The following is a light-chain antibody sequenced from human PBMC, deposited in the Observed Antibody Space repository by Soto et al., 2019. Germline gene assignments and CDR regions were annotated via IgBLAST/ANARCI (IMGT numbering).Light chain of an antibody. CDR3: SSYTSSSTLDV. J-gene: IGLJ7*01. CDR1: SSDVGGYNY. Sequence: QSALTQPASVSGSPGQSITISCTGTSSDVGGYNYVSWYQQHPGKAPKLMIYDVSNRPSGVSNRFSGSKSGNTASLTISGLQAEDEADYYCSSYTSSSTLDVLGGGPQLTVL. CDR2: DVS. V-gene: IGLV2-14*01.